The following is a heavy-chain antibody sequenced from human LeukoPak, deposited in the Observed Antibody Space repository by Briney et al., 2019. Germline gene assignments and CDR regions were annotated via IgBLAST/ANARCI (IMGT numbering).Heavy chain of an antibody. CDR3: ARGQCGGNCAFALYFDL. V-gene: IGHV4-61*09. CDR2: IYSSGST. Sequence: PSQTLSLICTVTGGSISSGDDYWRWIRQPAGKELEWVGHIYSSGSTNYNPSLKSRVTISVDTSKNQFSLNLNSVTAADTAVYYCARGQCGGNCAFALYFDLWGRGTLVTVSS. CDR1: GGSISSGDDY. J-gene: IGHJ2*01. D-gene: IGHD2-21*02.